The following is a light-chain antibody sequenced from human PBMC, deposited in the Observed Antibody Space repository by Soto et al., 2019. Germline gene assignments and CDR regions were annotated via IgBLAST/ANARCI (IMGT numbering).Light chain of an antibody. Sequence: DIQVTQSPSYVSASVGDTVTITCRASQFISNWLAWYQQKPGNAPKLLIYAASSLESGVPSRFSGSGFGTDFTLTISSLQPEDFASYYCQQANSFPHTFGQGTKVELK. CDR2: AAS. CDR3: QQANSFPHT. CDR1: QFISNW. V-gene: IGKV1-12*01. J-gene: IGKJ1*01.